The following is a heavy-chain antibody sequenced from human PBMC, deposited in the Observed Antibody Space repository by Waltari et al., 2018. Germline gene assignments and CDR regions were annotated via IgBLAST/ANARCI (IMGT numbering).Heavy chain of an antibody. CDR2: MYFSGTH. V-gene: IGHV4-59*11. CDR3: ARLPRGSVIIGAFDI. CDR1: GDSIPSHS. D-gene: IGHD3-22*01. J-gene: IGHJ3*02. Sequence: VQLQESGPGLVKPSETLSLSCDVAGDSIPSHSWSWIRQAPGKGLEWIGYMYFSGTHNYNPSLKSRVTISIDTSKNHFSLNLRSVTAADTAIYYCARLPRGSVIIGAFDIWGQGTQVTVSS.